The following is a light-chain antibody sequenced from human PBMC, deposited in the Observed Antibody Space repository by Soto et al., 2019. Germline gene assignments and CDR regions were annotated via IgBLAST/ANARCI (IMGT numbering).Light chain of an antibody. CDR1: SSDVGGYNY. Sequence: QSVLTQPRSVSGSPGQSVTISCTGTSSDVGGYNYVSWYQQYPGKAPKLMISDVSKRPSGVPDRFSGSKSGNTASLTISGLQAEDEADYYCYSYAGTYTWVFGGGTQLTVL. J-gene: IGLJ3*02. CDR3: YSYAGTYTWV. V-gene: IGLV2-11*01. CDR2: DVS.